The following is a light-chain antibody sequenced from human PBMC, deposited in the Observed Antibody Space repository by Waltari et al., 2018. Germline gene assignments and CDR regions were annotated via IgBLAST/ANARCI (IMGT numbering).Light chain of an antibody. CDR1: ISNIGNYY. J-gene: IGLJ2*01. V-gene: IGLV1-51*01. Sequence: QSALTQPPSVSAAPGQKVTISCSGSISNIGNYYVSRYHQLPGAAPKLLIYDNNKRPSGIPDRFSASKSGTSATLGITGLQIGDEADYYCATWDNSLSEVVFGGGTKLTVL. CDR2: DNN. CDR3: ATWDNSLSEVV.